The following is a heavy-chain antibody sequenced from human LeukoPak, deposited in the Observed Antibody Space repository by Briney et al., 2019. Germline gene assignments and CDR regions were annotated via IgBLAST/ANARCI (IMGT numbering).Heavy chain of an antibody. CDR2: INHSGST. CDR1: GESLSNYY. J-gene: IGHJ6*03. CDR3: ARGIHYYYYYMDV. Sequence: SETLSLTCAVYGESLSNYYWNWIRQSPGKGLEWIGEINHSGSTNYNPSLESRVTISVDTSKNQFSLKLSSVTAADTAVYYCARGIHYYYYYMDVWGKGTTVTVSS. V-gene: IGHV4-34*01.